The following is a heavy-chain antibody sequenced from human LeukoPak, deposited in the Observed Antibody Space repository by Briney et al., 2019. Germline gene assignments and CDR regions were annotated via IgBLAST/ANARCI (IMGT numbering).Heavy chain of an antibody. D-gene: IGHD2-2*01. CDR1: GGSFSGYY. V-gene: IGHV4-34*01. J-gene: IGHJ5*02. CDR3: ATLKGVVPAARKVRNWFDP. CDR2: TNHSGST. Sequence: SETLSLTRAVYGGSFSGYYWSWIRQPPGKGLEWIGETNHSGSTNYNPSLKSRVTISVDTSKNQFSLKLSSVTAADTAVYYCATLKGVVPAARKVRNWFDPWGQGTLVTVSS.